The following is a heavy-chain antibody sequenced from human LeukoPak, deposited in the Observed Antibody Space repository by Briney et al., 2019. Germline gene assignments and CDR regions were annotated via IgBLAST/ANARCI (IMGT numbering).Heavy chain of an antibody. D-gene: IGHD5-12*01. CDR3: ARRGYSGYDAIDI. J-gene: IGHJ3*02. CDR2: NRNKANGHTT. CDR1: GFTSRDNH. V-gene: IGHV3-72*01. Sequence: GGSLRLACSASGFTSRDNHMDGVRRAPGGGPEWVGRNRNKANGHTTEYDASVKGRFTISRDESKNSLYLQMNSLKTEDTAVYYCARRGYSGYDAIDICGQGTLVTVSA.